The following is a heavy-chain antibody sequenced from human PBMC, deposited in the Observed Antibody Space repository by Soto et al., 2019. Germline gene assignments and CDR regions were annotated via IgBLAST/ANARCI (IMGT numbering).Heavy chain of an antibody. V-gene: IGHV4-39*01. D-gene: IGHD3-10*01. CDR1: GGSISSSSYY. J-gene: IGHJ6*03. CDR2: IYYSGST. CDR3: LAVWARELFVYYYYMDV. Sequence: QLQLQESGPGLVKPSETLSLTCTVSGGSISSSSYYWGWIRQPPGKGLEWIGSIYYSGSTYYNPSLKSRVTISVDTSKNQFSLKLSSVTAADTAVYYCLAVWARELFVYYYYMDVWGKGTTVTVSS.